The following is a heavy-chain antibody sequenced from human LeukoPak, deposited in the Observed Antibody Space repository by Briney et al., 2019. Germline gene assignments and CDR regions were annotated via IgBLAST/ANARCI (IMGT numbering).Heavy chain of an antibody. D-gene: IGHD4-23*01. Sequence: GGSLRLSCAASGFTVSSYSMNWVRQAPGKGLEWLSYITSSSRIYYTDSVKGRVTISRDNAMNSLYLQMNSLRAEDTAVYYCATDTNLYGGPRASGGCDYWGQGTLVTVSS. J-gene: IGHJ4*02. CDR1: GFTVSSYS. CDR3: ATDTNLYGGPRASGGCDY. V-gene: IGHV3-48*01. CDR2: ITSSSRI.